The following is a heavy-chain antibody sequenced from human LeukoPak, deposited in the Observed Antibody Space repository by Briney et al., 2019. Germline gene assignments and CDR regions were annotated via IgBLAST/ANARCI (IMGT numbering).Heavy chain of an antibody. CDR1: GFTFSSSTYS. J-gene: IGHJ4*02. CDR3: AKDRFASSGWYGYFDY. Sequence: GGSLRLSCAASGFTFSSSTYSMNWVRQAPGKGLEWVAFIRYDGSNKYYADSVKGRFTISRDSSKNTLYLQMNSLRAEDTAVYYCAKDRFASSGWYGYFDYWGQGTLVTVSS. V-gene: IGHV3-30*02. CDR2: IRYDGSNK. D-gene: IGHD6-19*01.